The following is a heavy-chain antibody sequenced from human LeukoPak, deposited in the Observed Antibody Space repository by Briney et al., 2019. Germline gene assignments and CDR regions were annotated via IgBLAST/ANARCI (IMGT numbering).Heavy chain of an antibody. D-gene: IGHD6-6*01. J-gene: IGHJ4*02. CDR1: GYTFSNYA. CDR3: ARAWGEDIAARPYHFDY. V-gene: IGHV1-18*01. Sequence: ASVKVSCKASGYTFSNYAISWVRQAPGQGLEWMGWISAYNGNTNYAPKLQGRVTMTTDTSTSAAYMELRSLRSDDTAVYYCARAWGEDIAARPYHFDYWGQGSLVTVSS. CDR2: ISAYNGNT.